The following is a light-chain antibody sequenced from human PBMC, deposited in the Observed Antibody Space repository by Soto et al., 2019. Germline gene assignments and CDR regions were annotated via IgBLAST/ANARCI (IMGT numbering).Light chain of an antibody. CDR3: CSYAGSPWV. CDR2: EGS. Sequence: QSALTQPASVSGSPGQSITISCAGTSSDVGNYNLVSWYQQHPGKGPKLMIHEGSKRPSGVSNRFSGSKSGSTASLTISGLQAEDEADYYCCSYAGSPWVFGGGTKVTV. V-gene: IGLV2-23*01. CDR1: SSDVGNYNL. J-gene: IGLJ3*02.